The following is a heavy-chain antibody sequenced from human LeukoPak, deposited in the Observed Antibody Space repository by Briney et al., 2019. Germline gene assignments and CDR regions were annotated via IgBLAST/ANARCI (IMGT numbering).Heavy chain of an antibody. CDR1: GFTFSSYG. CDR3: AKTPIYSGSFRYYFDY. CDR2: ISGSGGST. J-gene: IGHJ4*02. Sequence: GGSLRLSCAGSGFTFSSYGMSWVRQTPGKGLEWVSAISGSGGSTYYADSVKGRFTISRDNSKNTLYLQMNSLGAEDTAVYYCAKTPIYSGSFRYYFDYWGQGTLVTVSS. D-gene: IGHD1-26*01. V-gene: IGHV3-23*01.